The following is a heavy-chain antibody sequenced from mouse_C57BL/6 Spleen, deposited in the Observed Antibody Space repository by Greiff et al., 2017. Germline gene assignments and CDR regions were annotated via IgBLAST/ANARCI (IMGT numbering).Heavy chain of an antibody. CDR2: ISDGGSYT. V-gene: IGHV5-4*01. D-gene: IGHD1-1*01. Sequence: EVQLVESGGGLVKPGGSLKLSCAASGFTFSSYAMSWVRQTPQKRPEWVATISDGGSYTYYPDNVKGRFTISRDNAKNNLYLQMSHLKSEDTAMYYCARDYVSSERYFDVWGTGTTVTVSS. J-gene: IGHJ1*03. CDR3: ARDYVSSERYFDV. CDR1: GFTFSSYA.